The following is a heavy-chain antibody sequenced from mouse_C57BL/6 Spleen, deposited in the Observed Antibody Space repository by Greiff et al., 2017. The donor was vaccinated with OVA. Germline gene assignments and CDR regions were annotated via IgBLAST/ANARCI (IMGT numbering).Heavy chain of an antibody. V-gene: IGHV1-82*01. CDR1: GYAFSSSW. Sequence: VQVVESGPELVKPGASVKISCTASGYAFSSSWMNWVQQRPGKGLEWIGRIYPGDGDTNYPGKFKGKATLTADKSSSTAYMQLSSLTSEDAAVYFCASGYSLDYWGQGTSVTVSS. D-gene: IGHD2-12*01. CDR3: ASGYSLDY. CDR2: IYPGDGDT. J-gene: IGHJ4*01.